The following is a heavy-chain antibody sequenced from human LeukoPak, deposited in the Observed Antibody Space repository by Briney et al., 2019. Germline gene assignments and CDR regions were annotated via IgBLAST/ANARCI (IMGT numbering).Heavy chain of an antibody. CDR3: ARATDQEFDY. Sequence: PGGSLRLSCAASGITFRSYGMHWVRQAPGKGLEWVAVISYDGSHKYYADSVKGRFSISRDNSKNTLYLQMNSLRADDTAVYYCARATDQEFDYWGQGTVVTVSS. D-gene: IGHD2-2*01. CDR2: ISYDGSHK. CDR1: GITFRSYG. J-gene: IGHJ4*02. V-gene: IGHV3-30*03.